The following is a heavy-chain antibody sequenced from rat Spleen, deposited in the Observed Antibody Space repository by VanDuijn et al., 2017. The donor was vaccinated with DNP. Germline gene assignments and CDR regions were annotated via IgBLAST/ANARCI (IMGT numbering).Heavy chain of an antibody. D-gene: IGHD1-1*01. Sequence: EVQLVESGGGLVQPGRSLKLSCAASGFTFSNSDMAWVRQAPTKGLEWVATITTTGVNTYYRDSVKGRFTISRDNAKGTLYLQMNSLRSEDTATYYCARGVYYYSATYWYFDFWGPGTMVTVSS. V-gene: IGHV5-25*01. J-gene: IGHJ1*01. CDR3: ARGVYYYSATYWYFDF. CDR2: ITTTGVNT. CDR1: GFTFSNSD.